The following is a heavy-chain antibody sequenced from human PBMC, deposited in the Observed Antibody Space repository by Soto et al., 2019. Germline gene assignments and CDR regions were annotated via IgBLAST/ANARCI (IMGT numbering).Heavy chain of an antibody. CDR2: MNPNSGNT. D-gene: IGHD3-3*01. Sequence: ASVKVSCKASGYTFTSYDINWVRHATGQGLEWMGWMNPNSGNTGYAQKFQGRVTMTRNTSISTAYMELSSLRSEDTAVYYCARANGITIFGVVIALYGMDVWGQGTTVTVSS. CDR1: GYTFTSYD. CDR3: ARANGITIFGVVIALYGMDV. V-gene: IGHV1-8*01. J-gene: IGHJ6*02.